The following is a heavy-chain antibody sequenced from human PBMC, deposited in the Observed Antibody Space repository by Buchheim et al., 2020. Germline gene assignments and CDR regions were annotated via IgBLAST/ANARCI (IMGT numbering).Heavy chain of an antibody. CDR1: GYTFTGYY. Sequence: QVQLVQSGAEVKKPGASVKVSCKASGYTFTGYYMHWVRQAPGQGLEWMGWNNPNSGGTNYAQKFQGWVTMTRGTSISTAYMELSRLRSDDTAVYYCVYGSGSDRGYYYYGMDVWGQGTT. V-gene: IGHV1-2*04. CDR3: VYGSGSDRGYYYYGMDV. D-gene: IGHD3-10*01. CDR2: NNPNSGGT. J-gene: IGHJ6*02.